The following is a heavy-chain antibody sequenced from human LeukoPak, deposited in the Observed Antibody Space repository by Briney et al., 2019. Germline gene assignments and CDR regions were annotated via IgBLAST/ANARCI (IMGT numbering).Heavy chain of an antibody. CDR1: GFTFSSYA. Sequence: PGRSLRLSCSASGFTFSSYAMHWVRQAPGKGLEWVAVISHHGSETYYPESLKGRFTISRDNSKNTLDLQMNSLRAEDTAVYFCARRDYYDSSGYHYAGIDYWGQGTLVTVSP. J-gene: IGHJ4*02. D-gene: IGHD3-22*01. V-gene: IGHV3-30*01. CDR3: ARRDYYDSSGYHYAGIDY. CDR2: ISHHGSET.